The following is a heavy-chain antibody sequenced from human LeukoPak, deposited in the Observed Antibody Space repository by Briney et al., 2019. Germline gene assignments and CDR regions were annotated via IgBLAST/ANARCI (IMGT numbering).Heavy chain of an antibody. CDR3: ARGSAVGATESLGFDY. D-gene: IGHD1-26*01. CDR2: INPNSGDT. V-gene: IGHV1-2*02. CDR1: GYTFTGYY. J-gene: IGHJ4*02. Sequence: ASVKVSCKASGYTFTGYYIHWVRQAPGQGLEWMGWINPNSGDTHYAQKLQGRVTMTRDTSISTAYMELSRLRSDDTAMYYCARGSAVGATESLGFDYWGQGNPVTVSS.